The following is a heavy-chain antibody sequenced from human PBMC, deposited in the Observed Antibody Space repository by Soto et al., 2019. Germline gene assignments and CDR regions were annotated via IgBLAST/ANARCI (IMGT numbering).Heavy chain of an antibody. CDR3: ARGGVVVLWFGDVDGIDV. J-gene: IGHJ6*02. CDR1: GGSFSGYY. Sequence: QVQLQQWGAGLLKPSETLSLTCAVYGGSFSGYYWSWIRQPPGKGLEWIGEINHSGSTNYNPSLKARVTIYLDAAKYQFSLTLSSVTAADTAVYYWARGGVVVLWFGDVDGIDVWGQGTTVTVSS. V-gene: IGHV4-34*01. CDR2: INHSGST. D-gene: IGHD3-10*01.